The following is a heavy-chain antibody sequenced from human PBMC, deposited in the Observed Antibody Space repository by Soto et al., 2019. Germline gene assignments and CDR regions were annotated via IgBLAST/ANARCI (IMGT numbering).Heavy chain of an antibody. CDR1: GYTFTSYY. J-gene: IGHJ6*02. D-gene: IGHD2-15*01. CDR3: ARGGTIVVVVAATSVDYYGMDV. Sequence: ASVKVSCKASGYTFTSYYMPWVRQAPGQGLEWMGIINPSGGSTSYAQKFQGRVTMTRDTSTSTVYMELSSLRSEDTAVYYCARGGTIVVVVAATSVDYYGMDVWGQGTTVTVSS. V-gene: IGHV1-46*01. CDR2: INPSGGST.